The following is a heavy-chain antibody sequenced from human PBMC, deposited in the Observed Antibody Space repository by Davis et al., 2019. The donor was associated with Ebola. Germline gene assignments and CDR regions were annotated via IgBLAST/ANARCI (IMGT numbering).Heavy chain of an antibody. CDR2: ITGSGGST. D-gene: IGHD2-21*02. V-gene: IGHV3-23*01. J-gene: IGHJ2*01. CDR3: VRDPALVVTGGGWFFGL. Sequence: GESLKISCTASEFSFSIYAMSWVRQAPGKGLEWVSAITGSGGSTYYAGSVKGRFTISRDNSKNTLYLQLNSLRAEDTAVYYCVRDPALVVTGGGWFFGLWGRGTLVTVSS. CDR1: EFSFSIYA.